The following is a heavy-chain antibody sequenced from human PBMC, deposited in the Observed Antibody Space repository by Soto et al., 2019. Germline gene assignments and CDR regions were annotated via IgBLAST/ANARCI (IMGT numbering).Heavy chain of an antibody. CDR3: ARKDSRGSWAAWF. J-gene: IGHJ4*02. CDR2: VSNSGNT. V-gene: IGHV4-61*01. Sequence: SETLSLTCSVSGDSVSSGNYFWSWMRQPPGKGLEWIGYVSNSGNTNYNPSLKSRATISVDTSKNQFSLQLTSVTAADTAVYHCARKDSRGSWAAWFWGQGILVTVSS. D-gene: IGHD3-22*01. CDR1: GDSVSSGNYF.